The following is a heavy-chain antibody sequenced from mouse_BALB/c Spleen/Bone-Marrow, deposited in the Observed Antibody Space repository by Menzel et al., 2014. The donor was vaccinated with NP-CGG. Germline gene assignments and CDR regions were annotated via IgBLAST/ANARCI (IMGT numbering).Heavy chain of an antibody. Sequence: VQLKQSGPKLEKPSASVKISCKASGYSFTGYNMNWVKQSNGKSLEWIGNIDPYSGGTSYNQKFKGKATLTVDKSSSTAYMQLKSLTSEDSAVYYCARSWVNYFDYWGQGTTLTVSS. J-gene: IGHJ2*01. CDR3: ARSWVNYFDY. V-gene: IGHV1-39*01. CDR1: GYSFTGYN. D-gene: IGHD2-1*01. CDR2: IDPYSGGT.